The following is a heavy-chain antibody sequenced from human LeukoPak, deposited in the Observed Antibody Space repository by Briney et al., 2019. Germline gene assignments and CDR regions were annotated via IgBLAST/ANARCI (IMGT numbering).Heavy chain of an antibody. Sequence: ASVKVSCKASGYTFTGYYMHWVRQAPGQGLEWMGWINPNSGDTNYAQKFQGRVTMTRDTSISTAYMELSRLRSDDTAVYYCATLRYSAFDQFDYWGQGTLVTVSS. CDR2: INPNSGDT. V-gene: IGHV1-2*02. J-gene: IGHJ4*02. D-gene: IGHD5-12*01. CDR3: ATLRYSAFDQFDY. CDR1: GYTFTGYY.